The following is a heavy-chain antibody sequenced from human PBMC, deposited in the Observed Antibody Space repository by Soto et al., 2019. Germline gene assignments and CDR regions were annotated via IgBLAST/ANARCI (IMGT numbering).Heavy chain of an antibody. V-gene: IGHV1-2*04. CDR1: GYTFTGYY. J-gene: IGHJ3*02. Sequence: GASVKVSCKASGYTFTGYYMHWVRQAPGQGLEWMGWINPNSGGTNYAQKFQGWVTMTRDTSISTAYMELSRLRSDDTAVYYCARGGYYDILTGYSDAFDIWGQGTMVTVSS. CDR3: ARGGYYDILTGYSDAFDI. CDR2: INPNSGGT. D-gene: IGHD3-9*01.